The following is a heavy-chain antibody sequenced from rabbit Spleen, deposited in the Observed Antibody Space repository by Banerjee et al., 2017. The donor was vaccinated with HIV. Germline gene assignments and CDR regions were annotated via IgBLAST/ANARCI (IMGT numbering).Heavy chain of an antibody. V-gene: IGHV1S47*01. Sequence: QLVESGGGLVQPGGSLKLSCKASGFDFSKYGVSWVRQAPGKGLEWIAYIYPDYGSTNYASWVNGRFTISLDNAQNTVFLQMTSLTAADTATYFCARAIYVGFAGYGYAPPYFNLWGQGTLVTVS. J-gene: IGHJ4*01. D-gene: IGHD6-1*01. CDR1: GFDFSKYG. CDR3: ARAIYVGFAGYGYAPPYFNL. CDR2: IYPDYGST.